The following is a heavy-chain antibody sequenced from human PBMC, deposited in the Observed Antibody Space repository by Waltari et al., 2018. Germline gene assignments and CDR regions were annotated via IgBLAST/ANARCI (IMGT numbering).Heavy chain of an antibody. V-gene: IGHV4-4*02. CDR1: GDSISDSNW. CDR2: IYYTGGA. Sequence: QVQLQESGPGLVEPSGTLSLSCAVSGDSISDSNWWGWVRQPPGKGLEWIGEIYYTGGANYNPSLKSRVVISVDKSKKQFSLKLSSVTAADTAVYYCAREHYDSSGSFDCWGQGTLVTVSS. J-gene: IGHJ4*02. CDR3: AREHYDSSGSFDC. D-gene: IGHD3-22*01.